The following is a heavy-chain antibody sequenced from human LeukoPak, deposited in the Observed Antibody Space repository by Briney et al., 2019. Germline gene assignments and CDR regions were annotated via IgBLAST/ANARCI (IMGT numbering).Heavy chain of an antibody. CDR2: ISSRSSSI. Sequence: GGSLRLSCVVSGFTFSDYSMNWVRQAPGKGLEWVSYISSRSSSIYYLDSVKGRFTISRDNAKNSLYLQMNSLRDEDTAVYYCARDHSEPGVFFDSWGQGTVVTVSS. V-gene: IGHV3-48*02. J-gene: IGHJ4*02. D-gene: IGHD1-14*01. CDR3: ARDHSEPGVFFDS. CDR1: GFTFSDYS.